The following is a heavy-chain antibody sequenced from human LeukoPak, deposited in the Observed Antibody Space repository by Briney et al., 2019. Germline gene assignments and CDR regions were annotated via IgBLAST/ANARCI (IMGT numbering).Heavy chain of an antibody. D-gene: IGHD1-26*01. CDR2: IYYSGNT. CDR1: GASIRTYY. Sequence: KSSETLSLTCTVSGASIRTYYWTWIRQPPGKGLEWIGYIYYSGNTNYNPSLKSRVTISVDTSKNQFSLKLSSVTAADTAVYYCARAPGRREFDYWGQGTLVTVSS. V-gene: IGHV4-59*12. J-gene: IGHJ4*02. CDR3: ARAPGRREFDY.